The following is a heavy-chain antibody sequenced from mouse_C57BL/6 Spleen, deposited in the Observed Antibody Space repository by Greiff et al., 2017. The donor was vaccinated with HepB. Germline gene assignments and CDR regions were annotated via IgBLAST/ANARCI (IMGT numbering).Heavy chain of an antibody. CDR2: ISSGSSTI. CDR1: GFTFSGYG. Sequence: EVQGVESGGGLVKPGGSLKLSCAASGFTFSGYGMHWVRQAPEKGLEWVAYISSGSSTIYYADTVKGRFTISRDNAKNTLFLQMTSLRSEDTAMYYCARDYSNYVDYWGQGTTLTVSS. J-gene: IGHJ2*01. CDR3: ARDYSNYVDY. V-gene: IGHV5-17*01. D-gene: IGHD2-5*01.